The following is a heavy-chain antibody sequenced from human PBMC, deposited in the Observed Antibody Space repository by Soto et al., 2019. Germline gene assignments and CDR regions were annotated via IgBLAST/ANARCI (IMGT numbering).Heavy chain of an antibody. J-gene: IGHJ6*03. D-gene: IGHD3-3*01. V-gene: IGHV1-18*01. Sequence: GASVKVSCKASGYTFTSYGISWVRQAPGQGLEWMGWISAYNGNTNYAQKLQGRVTMTTDTSTSTAYMELRSLRSDDTAVYYCARDRGAYYDFWSDYQPPLMDVWGKGTTVTVSS. CDR1: GYTFTSYG. CDR3: ARDRGAYYDFWSDYQPPLMDV. CDR2: ISAYNGNT.